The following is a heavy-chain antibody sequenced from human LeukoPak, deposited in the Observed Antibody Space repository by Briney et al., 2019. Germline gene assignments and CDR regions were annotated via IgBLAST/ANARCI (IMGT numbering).Heavy chain of an antibody. CDR3: ARLGVYDGNSYGSY. CDR1: GYTFTSYD. D-gene: IGHD5-18*01. Sequence: ASVKVSCKASGYTFTSYDINWVRQATGQGLEWMGWMNPNSGNTGYARKFQGRVTMTRNTSISTAYMELSSLRSEDTAVYYCARLGVYDGNSYGSYWGQGTLVTVSS. CDR2: MNPNSGNT. J-gene: IGHJ4*02. V-gene: IGHV1-8*01.